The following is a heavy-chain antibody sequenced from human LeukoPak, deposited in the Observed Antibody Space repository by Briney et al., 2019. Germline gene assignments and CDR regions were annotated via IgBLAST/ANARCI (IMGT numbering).Heavy chain of an antibody. CDR2: IDYSGSS. Sequence: SETLSLTCTVSGGSISNYYWSWIRQPPGKGLEWIGFIDYSGSSNYNPSLKSRVTMSEDTSRNQFSLKLSSVTAADTAIYYCARGRGYSFGCDFWGQGTLVTVSS. CDR3: ARGRGYSFGCDF. CDR1: GGSISNYY. D-gene: IGHD5-18*01. V-gene: IGHV4-59*01. J-gene: IGHJ4*02.